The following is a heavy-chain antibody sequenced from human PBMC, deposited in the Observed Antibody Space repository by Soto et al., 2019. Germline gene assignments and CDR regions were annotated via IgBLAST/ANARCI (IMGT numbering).Heavy chain of an antibody. CDR2: INAGNGNT. Sequence: QVQLVQSGAEEKKPGTSVKVSCKASGYTFTSYAMHWVRQAPGQRLEWMGWINAGNGNTKYSQKFQGRVTITRDTSASTAYMELSSLRSEDTAVYYCAREYSLWFGDGGFGYWGQGTLVTVSS. CDR1: GYTFTSYA. D-gene: IGHD3-10*01. J-gene: IGHJ4*02. CDR3: AREYSLWFGDGGFGY. V-gene: IGHV1-3*05.